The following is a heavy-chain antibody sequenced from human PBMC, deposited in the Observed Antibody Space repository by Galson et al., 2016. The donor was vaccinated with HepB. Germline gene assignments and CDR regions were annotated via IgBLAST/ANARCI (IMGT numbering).Heavy chain of an antibody. CDR3: ARSHLSWSRDL. V-gene: IGHV3-21*01. CDR1: GFSLSTHT. Sequence: SLRLSCAASGFSLSTHTMDWVRQAPGKGMEWLSLIGSNSAPIYYADSVKGRFTISRDNAKNSLYLEVNSLRAEDTAVDYCARSHLSWSRDLWGQGTLVTVSS. CDR2: IGSNSAPI. D-gene: IGHD6-13*01. J-gene: IGHJ5*02.